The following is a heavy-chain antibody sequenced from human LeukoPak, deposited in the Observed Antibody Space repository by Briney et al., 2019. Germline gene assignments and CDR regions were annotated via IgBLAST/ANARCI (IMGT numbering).Heavy chain of an antibody. Sequence: GGSLRLSCAASGFTFSSYAMHWVRQAPGKGLEWVAVISYDGSNKYYADSVKGRFTISRDNSKNTLYLQMNSLRAEDTAVYYCARGIPMAGPDHWGQGTLVTVSS. CDR1: GFTFSSYA. CDR2: ISYDGSNK. CDR3: ARGIPMAGPDH. D-gene: IGHD6-19*01. J-gene: IGHJ4*02. V-gene: IGHV3-30*04.